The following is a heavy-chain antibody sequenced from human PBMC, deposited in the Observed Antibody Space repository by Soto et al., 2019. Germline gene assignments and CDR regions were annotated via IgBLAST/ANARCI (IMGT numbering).Heavy chain of an antibody. CDR2: VYSGGTT. V-gene: IGHV3-66*01. CDR1: GFTVSTYY. D-gene: IGHD3-10*01. CDR3: ARGRSASSDFDS. Sequence: EVQLVEYGGGLVQPGGSLRLSCAASGFTVSTYYMNWVRQAPGEGLEWVSVVYSGGTTYYADSVRGRFTISRDNSKSTMFLQMNSVRAEDTAVYYCARGRSASSDFDSWGQGTLVTVSS. J-gene: IGHJ4*02.